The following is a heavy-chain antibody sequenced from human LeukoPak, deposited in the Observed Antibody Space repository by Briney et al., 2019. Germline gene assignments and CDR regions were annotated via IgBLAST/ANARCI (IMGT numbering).Heavy chain of an antibody. D-gene: IGHD6-19*01. Sequence: VSVKVSCKASGYTFTSYDINWVRQATGQGLEWMGWMNPNSGNTGYAQKFQGRVTMTRNTSISTAYMELSSLRSEDTAVYYCARAGLGGVAVAGRLGYWGQGTLVTVSS. CDR3: ARAGLGGVAVAGRLGY. V-gene: IGHV1-8*01. CDR2: MNPNSGNT. J-gene: IGHJ4*02. CDR1: GYTFTSYD.